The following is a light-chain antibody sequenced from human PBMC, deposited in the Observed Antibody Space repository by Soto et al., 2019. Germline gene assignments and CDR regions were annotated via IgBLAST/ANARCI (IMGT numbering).Light chain of an antibody. V-gene: IGKV3-20*01. CDR2: GAS. CDR1: QSVSNNY. CDR3: QHADSFPLIT. Sequence: EIVLTQSPRSLSLSPGERATLSCRASQSVSNNYLAWYQQKPGQAPRLLIYGASNRATGIPDRFSGSGSGTDFTLTISSLQPEDFATYYCQHADSFPLITFGQGTRLEIK. J-gene: IGKJ5*01.